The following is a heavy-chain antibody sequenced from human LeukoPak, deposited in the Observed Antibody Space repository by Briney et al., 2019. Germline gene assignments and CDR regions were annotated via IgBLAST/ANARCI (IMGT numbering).Heavy chain of an antibody. CDR2: ISYDGSNK. CDR1: GFTFSSFA. CDR3: ARDPTFYDFWRVPGGYMDV. J-gene: IGHJ6*03. V-gene: IGHV3-30*01. D-gene: IGHD3-3*01. Sequence: GRSLRLSCAASGFTFSSFAMHWVRQTPGKGLEWVAVISYDGSNKYYADSVKGRFTISRDNSKNTLYLQMNSLRSEDTAVYYCARDPTFYDFWRVPGGYMDVWGKGTTVTVS.